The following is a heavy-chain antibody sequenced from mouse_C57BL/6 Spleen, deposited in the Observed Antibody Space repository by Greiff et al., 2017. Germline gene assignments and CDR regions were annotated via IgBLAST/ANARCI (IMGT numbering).Heavy chain of an antibody. D-gene: IGHD1-1*01. Sequence: VQLQQPGAELVKPGASVKMSCKASGYTFTSYWITWVKQRPGQGLEWIGDIYPGSGSTNYNEKFKSKATLTVDTSSSTAYMQLSSRTSEDSAVYDCARLITTVVADWYFDVWGTGTTVTVSS. V-gene: IGHV1-55*01. CDR3: ARLITTVVADWYFDV. CDR1: GYTFTSYW. J-gene: IGHJ1*03. CDR2: IYPGSGST.